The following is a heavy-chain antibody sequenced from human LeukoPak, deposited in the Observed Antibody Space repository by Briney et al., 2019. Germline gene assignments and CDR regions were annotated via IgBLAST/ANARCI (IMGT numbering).Heavy chain of an antibody. J-gene: IGHJ5*02. CDR3: ICDLVGRDDQ. CDR2: IDENGQII. Sequence: PGGSLNLSCEASGFTFSSYWMHWAGRAPGKGWEMVASIDENGQIINYADSAKGRFTISRDNAKDTLDLQMSSLRGDDTAMYYCICDLVGRDDQWGRGTLVTVSS. CDR1: GFTFSSYW. V-gene: IGHV3-74*01. D-gene: IGHD1-1*01.